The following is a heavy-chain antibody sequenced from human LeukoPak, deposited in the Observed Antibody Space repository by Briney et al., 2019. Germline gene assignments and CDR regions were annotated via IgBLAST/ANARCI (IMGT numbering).Heavy chain of an antibody. D-gene: IGHD5-18*01. V-gene: IGHV1-24*01. CDR2: FDPEDGET. J-gene: IGHJ4*02. CDR1: GYTLTELS. CDR3: ATWNSYGHFFDY. Sequence: ASAKVSRKVSGYTLTELSMHWVRQAPAKGLEWMGGFDPEDGETIYAQKFQGRVTMTEDTSTDTAYMELSSLRSEDTAVYYCATWNSYGHFFDYWGQGTLVTVSS.